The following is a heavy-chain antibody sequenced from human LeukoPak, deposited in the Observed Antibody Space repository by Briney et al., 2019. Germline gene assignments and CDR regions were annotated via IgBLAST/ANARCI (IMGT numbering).Heavy chain of an antibody. V-gene: IGHV1-69*13. D-gene: IGHD3-3*01. J-gene: IGHJ4*02. CDR2: IIPIFGTA. CDR3: ARASTTSGYPLDY. CDR1: GYTFTGYF. Sequence: SVKVSCKASGYTFTGYFMHWVRQAPGQGLEWMGGIIPIFGTANYTQKFQGRVTITADESTSTAYMELSSLRSEDTAVYYCARASTTSGYPLDYWGQGTLVTVSS.